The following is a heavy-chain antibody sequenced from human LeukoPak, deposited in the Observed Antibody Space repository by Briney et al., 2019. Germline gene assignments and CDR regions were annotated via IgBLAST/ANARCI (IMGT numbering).Heavy chain of an antibody. D-gene: IGHD3-10*01. CDR2: INHTGST. V-gene: IGHV4-34*01. J-gene: IGHJ4*02. CDR1: GGPFSGYY. Sequence: AETLSLTCAVYGGPFSGYYWTWIRQSPGQGLEWMGEINHTGSTEYNPSLKRRVTISVATSKNQFFLKLSSVTAADTAVYYCARPPPSGSGSYYLPYWGQGRLVIVSS. CDR3: ARPPPSGSGSYYLPY.